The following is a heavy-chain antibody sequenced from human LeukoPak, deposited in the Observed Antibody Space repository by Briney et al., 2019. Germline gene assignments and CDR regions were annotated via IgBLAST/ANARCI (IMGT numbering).Heavy chain of an antibody. V-gene: IGHV3-7*01. J-gene: IGHJ4*02. CDR1: GFSFSGSW. Sequence: GGSLRLSCTASGFSFSGSWMSWVRQLPGKGLEWLADMNPDGSTIVYVDSVKGRFTISRNNAKNTVYLQMDGLRAEDTAVYYCARDGGNSPFDYWGQGTLVTVSS. D-gene: IGHD4-23*01. CDR2: MNPDGSTI. CDR3: ARDGGNSPFDY.